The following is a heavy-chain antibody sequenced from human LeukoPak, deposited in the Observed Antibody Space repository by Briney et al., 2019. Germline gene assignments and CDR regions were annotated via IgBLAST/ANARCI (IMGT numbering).Heavy chain of an antibody. J-gene: IGHJ4*02. Sequence: SETLSLTCTVSGGSISSSSYYWGWIRQPPGKGLEWIGSIYYSGSTYYIPPLKSRVTISVDTSKNQFSLKLSSVTAADTAVYYCARHSISDIVVVPASYFDYWGQGTLVTVSS. CDR1: GGSISSSSYY. D-gene: IGHD2-2*01. CDR3: ARHSISDIVVVPASYFDY. V-gene: IGHV4-39*01. CDR2: IYYSGST.